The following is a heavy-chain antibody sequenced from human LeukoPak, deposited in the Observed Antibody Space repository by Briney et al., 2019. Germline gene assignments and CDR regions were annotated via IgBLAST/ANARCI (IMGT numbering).Heavy chain of an antibody. J-gene: IGHJ4*02. V-gene: IGHV1-46*01. CDR1: GYTFTSYY. CDR3: ARVRRYCSGGSCYPAHFDY. D-gene: IGHD2-15*01. Sequence: EASVKVSCKASGYTFTSYYMHWVRQAPGQGLEWMGIINPSGGSTSYARKFQGRVTMTRDTSTSTVYMELSSLRSEDTAVYYCARVRRYCSGGSCYPAHFDYWGQGTLVTVSS. CDR2: INPSGGST.